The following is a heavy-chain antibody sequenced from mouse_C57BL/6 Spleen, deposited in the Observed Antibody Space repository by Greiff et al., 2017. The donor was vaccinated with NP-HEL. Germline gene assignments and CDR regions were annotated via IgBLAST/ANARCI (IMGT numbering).Heavy chain of an antibody. CDR2: IYPGDGDT. Sequence: QVQLKESGPELVKPGASVKISCKASGYAFSSSWMNWVKQRPGKGLEWIGRIYPGDGDTNYNGKFKGKATLTADKSSSTAYMQLSSLTSEDSAVYFCSIYYDYDDGRENDVWGTGTTVTVSS. CDR1: GYAFSSSW. D-gene: IGHD2-4*01. CDR3: SIYYDYDDGRENDV. V-gene: IGHV1-82*01. J-gene: IGHJ1*03.